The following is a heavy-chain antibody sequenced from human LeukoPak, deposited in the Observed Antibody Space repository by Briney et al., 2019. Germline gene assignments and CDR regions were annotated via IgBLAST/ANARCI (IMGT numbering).Heavy chain of an antibody. CDR2: ISSSGSTI. V-gene: IGHV3-11*04. J-gene: IGHJ1*01. D-gene: IGHD6-13*01. CDR1: GFTFSDYY. Sequence: GGSLRLSCAASGFTFSDYYMSWIRQAPGKGLEWVSYISSSGSTIYYADSVKGRFTISRDNAKNSLYLQMNSLRAEDTAVYYCASGGYSSSWYEGYFQHWGQGTLVTVAS. CDR3: ASGGYSSSWYEGYFQH.